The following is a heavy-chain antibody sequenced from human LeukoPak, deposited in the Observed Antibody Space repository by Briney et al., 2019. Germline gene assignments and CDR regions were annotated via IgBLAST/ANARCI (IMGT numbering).Heavy chain of an antibody. CDR2: VYTSGRT. V-gene: IGHV4-4*09. CDR3: AKSYFDYSTYYSYYFNL. Sequence: PSETLSLTCTVSGGSISGGYWSWIRQPPGRGLEWIGYVYTSGRTNYNPSLKSRVTISVDTSKSQFALKLSSVTAADTAVYYCAKSYFDYSTYYSYYFNLWGQGALVTVSS. CDR1: GGSISGGY. D-gene: IGHD4-11*01. J-gene: IGHJ4*02.